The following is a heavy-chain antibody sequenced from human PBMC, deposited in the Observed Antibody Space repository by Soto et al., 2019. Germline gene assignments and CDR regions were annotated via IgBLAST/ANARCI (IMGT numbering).Heavy chain of an antibody. V-gene: IGHV3-23*01. J-gene: IGHJ6*02. CDR3: AKDSQFKYSSGWYGNYYYGMDV. Sequence: GGSLRLSCAASGVTFSSYAMSWVRQAPGKGLEWVSAISGSGGSTYYADSVKGRFTIYRDNSKNTLYLQMNSLRAEDTAVYYCAKDSQFKYSSGWYGNYYYGMDVWGQGTTVTVSS. CDR2: ISGSGGST. D-gene: IGHD6-19*01. CDR1: GVTFSSYA.